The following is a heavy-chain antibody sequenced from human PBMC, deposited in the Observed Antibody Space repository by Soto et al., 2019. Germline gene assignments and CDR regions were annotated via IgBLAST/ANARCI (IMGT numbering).Heavy chain of an antibody. CDR3: VKDDAFDL. Sequence: AGGSLRLSCAASGFTFDAYPMHWVRQAPGKGLEWVAGLSWNSGSIGYADSVKGRFTISRENAKNSLYLQMNSLTAEDTALYYCVKDDAFDLSGQGTQVTVSS. J-gene: IGHJ3*01. CDR1: GFTFDAYP. V-gene: IGHV3-9*01. CDR2: LSWNSGSI.